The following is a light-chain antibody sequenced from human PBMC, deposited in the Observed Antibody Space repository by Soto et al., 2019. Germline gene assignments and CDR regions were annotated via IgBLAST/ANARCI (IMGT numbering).Light chain of an antibody. CDR2: DVS. V-gene: IGLV2-14*03. J-gene: IGLJ2*01. CDR3: SSYTSSSTL. CDR1: SSDVGGHNY. Sequence: QSALTQPASVSGSPGQSITISCTGSSSDVGGHNYVSWYQQHPGKAPKLIIYDVSYRPSGVPDRFSGSKSGNTASLTISGLQAEDEADYYCSSYTSSSTLFGGGTKVTVL.